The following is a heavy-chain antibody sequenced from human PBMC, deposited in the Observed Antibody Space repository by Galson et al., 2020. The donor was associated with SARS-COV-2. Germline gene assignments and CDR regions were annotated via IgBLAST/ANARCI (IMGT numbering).Heavy chain of an antibody. D-gene: IGHD3-10*01. CDR2: IDPNSGGA. Sequence: ASVKVSCKASGYTFTDNYIQWVRQAPGEGLEWMGWIDPNSGGANHALKFLGRVTMTTDTSIRTAYMELSSLTSDDTAVYYCARDRNYYGSGSYLFDNWGQGTLVSVSS. CDR3: ARDRNYYGSGSYLFDN. CDR1: GYTFTDNY. V-gene: IGHV1-2*02. J-gene: IGHJ4*02.